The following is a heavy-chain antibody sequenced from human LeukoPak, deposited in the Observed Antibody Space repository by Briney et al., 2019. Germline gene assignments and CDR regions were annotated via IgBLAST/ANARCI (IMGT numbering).Heavy chain of an antibody. CDR3: AREYSSSWPYYYYYMDV. D-gene: IGHD6-13*01. CDR1: GYTFTSYY. CDR2: INPSDGST. J-gene: IGHJ6*03. V-gene: IGHV1-46*01. Sequence: GASVKVSCKASGYTFTSYYMHWVRQAPGQGLEWMGIINPSDGSTSYAQKFQGRVTMTRDMSTSTVYMELSSLRSEDTAVYYCAREYSSSWPYYYYYMDVWGKGTTVTVSS.